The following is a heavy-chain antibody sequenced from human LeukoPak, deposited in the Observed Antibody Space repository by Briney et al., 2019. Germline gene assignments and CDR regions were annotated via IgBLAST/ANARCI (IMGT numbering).Heavy chain of an antibody. CDR3: ARDQSEIAAAGLYFDY. J-gene: IGHJ4*02. CDR2: INPSGGST. Sequence: ASVNVSCTASGYTFTSYYMHWVRQAPGQGLEWMGIINPSGGSTSYAQKFQGRVTMTRDTSTSTVYMELSSLRSEDTAVYYCARDQSEIAAAGLYFDYWGQGTLVTVSS. D-gene: IGHD6-13*01. CDR1: GYTFTSYY. V-gene: IGHV1-46*01.